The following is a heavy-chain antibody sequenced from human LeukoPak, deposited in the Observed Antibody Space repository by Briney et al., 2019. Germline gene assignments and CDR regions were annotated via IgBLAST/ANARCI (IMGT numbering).Heavy chain of an antibody. CDR3: ARQNSGWRFDY. CDR1: ADSISSSSYY. CDR2: IYYTGTT. Sequence: SGTLSLTCTVSADSISSSSYYWGWIRQPPGKGLEWIGSIYYTGTTYYNPSLKSRLTISVDTSKNQFSLKLSSVTAADTAIYFCARQNSGWRFDYWGQGALVTVSS. J-gene: IGHJ4*02. V-gene: IGHV4-39*01. D-gene: IGHD6-19*01.